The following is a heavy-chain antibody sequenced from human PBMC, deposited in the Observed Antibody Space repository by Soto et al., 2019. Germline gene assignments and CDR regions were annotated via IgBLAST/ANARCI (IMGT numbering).Heavy chain of an antibody. Sequence: KPSETLSLTCNVTGDSIKTHYWGWIRQPPGKGLEWIGSMHHGGTAYFNPSLKNRVTISPDTSKNQFSLKLSSVTAADTAVYYCARGSGNYPFDYWGQGTLVTVSS. CDR2: MHHGGTA. D-gene: IGHD1-26*01. CDR3: ARGSGNYPFDY. CDR1: GDSIKTHY. V-gene: IGHV4-38-2*02. J-gene: IGHJ4*02.